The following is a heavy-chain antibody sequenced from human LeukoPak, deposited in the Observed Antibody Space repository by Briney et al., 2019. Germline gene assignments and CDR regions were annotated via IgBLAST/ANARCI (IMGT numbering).Heavy chain of an antibody. J-gene: IGHJ4*02. Sequence: GGSLRLSCVASGFTFSSYAMHWVRQAPGKGLEWVANIKQDGSEKYYVDSVKGRFTISRDNAKNSLYLQMNSLRAEDTAVYYCARDLYYDNLVWGQGTLVTVSS. CDR1: GFTFSSYA. D-gene: IGHD3-22*01. CDR3: ARDLYYDNLV. V-gene: IGHV3-7*01. CDR2: IKQDGSEK.